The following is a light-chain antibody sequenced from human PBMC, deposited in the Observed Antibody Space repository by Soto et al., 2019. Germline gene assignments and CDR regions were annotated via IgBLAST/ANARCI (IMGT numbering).Light chain of an antibody. CDR3: QQTLSFPPT. CDR2: TGS. V-gene: IGKV1-12*01. Sequence: DIQMTQSPSTLSSSVGDRVTITGLASQAIDSWLAWYQQKPGEAPKLLIFTGSLLHSGVPPRFSGSGSGTDFTLTISSLQPEDFATYYCQQTLSFPPTFGQGTKVDTK. CDR1: QAIDSW. J-gene: IGKJ1*01.